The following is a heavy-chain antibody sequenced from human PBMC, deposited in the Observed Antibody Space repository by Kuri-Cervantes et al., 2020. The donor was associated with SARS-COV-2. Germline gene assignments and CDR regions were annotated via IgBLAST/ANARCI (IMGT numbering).Heavy chain of an antibody. V-gene: IGHV1-69*05. J-gene: IGHJ5*02. CDR2: IIPIFGTA. Sequence: SVKVSCKASGYIFSNYGISWVRQAPGQGLEWMGGIIPIFGTANYAQKFQGRVTITTDESTSTAYMELSSLRSEDTAVYFCARSQGYCTANSCSWNWFDPWGQGTHVTASS. CDR3: ARSQGYCTANSCSWNWFDP. D-gene: IGHD2-8*02. CDR1: GYIFSNYG.